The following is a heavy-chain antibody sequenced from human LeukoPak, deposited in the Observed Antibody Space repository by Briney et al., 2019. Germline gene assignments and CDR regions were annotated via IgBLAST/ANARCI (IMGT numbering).Heavy chain of an antibody. CDR3: ARAVGTDGYNLWVY. CDR2: IYYTGST. J-gene: IGHJ4*02. CDR1: SGSISSSTYY. V-gene: IGHV4-39*07. Sequence: SETLSLTCTVSSGSISSSTYYWGWIRQPPGKGLEWIGTIYYTGSTYYNPSLKSRVTISVDTSKNQFSLKLTSVTAADPAVYYCARAVGTDGYNLWVYWGQGTLVTVSS. D-gene: IGHD5-24*01.